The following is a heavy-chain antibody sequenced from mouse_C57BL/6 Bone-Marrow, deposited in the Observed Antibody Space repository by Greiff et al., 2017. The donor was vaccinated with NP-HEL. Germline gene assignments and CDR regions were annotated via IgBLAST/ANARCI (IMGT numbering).Heavy chain of an antibody. V-gene: IGHV1-80*01. CDR1: GYAFRRYW. CDR2: IYPGDGDT. J-gene: IGHJ3*01. Sequence: VKLMESGAELVKPGASVKISCKASGYAFRRYWMNWVKQRPGKGLEWIGQIYPGDGDTNYNGKFKGKATLTADKSSSTAYMQLSSLTSEDSAVYFCAREGWPGWVAYWGQGTLVTVSA. CDR3: AREGWPGWVAY. D-gene: IGHD3-3*01.